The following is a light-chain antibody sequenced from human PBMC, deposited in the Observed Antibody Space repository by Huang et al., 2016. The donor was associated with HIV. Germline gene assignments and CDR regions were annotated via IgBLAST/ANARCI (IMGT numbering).Light chain of an antibody. V-gene: IGKV3-20*01. CDR3: QQYGGSPPGVT. CDR2: NTS. J-gene: IGKJ4*01. CDR1: QSITTTY. Sequence: EIVLTQSPGTLSLSPGAKATLSCRASQSITTTYFAWYPQKPGQTPRLLLYNTSKRASGSPDRFRGSGSGTDVSLTIRRLEPEDFAVYYCQQYGGSPPGVTFGGGTKVEV.